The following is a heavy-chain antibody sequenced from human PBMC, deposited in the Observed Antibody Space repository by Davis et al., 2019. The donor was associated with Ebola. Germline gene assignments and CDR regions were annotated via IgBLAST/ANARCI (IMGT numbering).Heavy chain of an antibody. CDR3: ARSHSDWLLPFDY. CDR2: ITGSGINT. CDR1: GFVFGNFA. D-gene: IGHD3-9*01. J-gene: IGHJ4*02. V-gene: IGHV3-23*01. Sequence: GESLKISCVTSGFVFGNFAMSWVRQAPGKGLEWVSAITGSGINTYYADSVKGRFTISRDNSKNTLYLQMNGLRVEDTAVYYCARSHSDWLLPFDYWGQGTLATVSS.